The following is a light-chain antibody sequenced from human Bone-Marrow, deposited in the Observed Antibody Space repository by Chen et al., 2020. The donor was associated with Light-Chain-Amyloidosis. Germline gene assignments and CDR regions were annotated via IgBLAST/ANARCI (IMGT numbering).Light chain of an antibody. Sequence: EIVLTQSPGTLSLSPGEGANLSCRASQTISSNYLTWYQQKLGQAPRRLIYGSSSRATGIPDRFTGSGSGTDLTLTINRLEPEDFAMYYCQQYGTTPLTFGGGTKVEIK. CDR2: GSS. V-gene: IGKV3-20*01. CDR3: QQYGTTPLT. J-gene: IGKJ4*01. CDR1: QTISSNY.